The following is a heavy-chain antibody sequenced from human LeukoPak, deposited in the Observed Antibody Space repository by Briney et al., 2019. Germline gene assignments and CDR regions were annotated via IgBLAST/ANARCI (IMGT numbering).Heavy chain of an antibody. J-gene: IGHJ4*02. Sequence: SETLSLTCTVSGGSISSSSYYWGWIRQPPGKGLEWFVSIFYSGSIYYNPSLKIRVTISVGTSKHRFSLKLSSVTAADTPVYSCGVAAYWGQGTLVTVSS. CDR1: GGSISSSSYY. CDR2: IFYSGSI. V-gene: IGHV4-39*02. CDR3: GVAAY. D-gene: IGHD3-3*01.